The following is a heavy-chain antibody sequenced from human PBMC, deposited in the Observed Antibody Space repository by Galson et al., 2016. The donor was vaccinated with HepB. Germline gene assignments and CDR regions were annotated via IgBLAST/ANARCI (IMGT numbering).Heavy chain of an antibody. D-gene: IGHD5-12*01. CDR2: IIPIFGTR. J-gene: IGHJ6*02. CDR1: GSTFSTFT. V-gene: IGHV1-69*01. Sequence: SCKASGSTFSTFTVTWVRQAPGQGLEWMGGIIPIFGTRSYAQKFQDRVTLTADASSTTAYMELSSLRSDDTAIYFCARADIVATTDHSYFYGMGVWGQGTTVIVSS. CDR3: ARADIVATTDHSYFYGMGV.